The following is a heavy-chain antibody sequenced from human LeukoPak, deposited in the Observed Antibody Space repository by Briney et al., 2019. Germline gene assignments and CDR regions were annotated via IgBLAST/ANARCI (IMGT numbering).Heavy chain of an antibody. CDR2: IYPDDSDT. CDR3: ARRYCSSTSCNPYFFDL. D-gene: IGHD2-2*01. CDR1: GYSFSSYW. J-gene: IGHJ4*02. V-gene: IGHV5-51*01. Sequence: GESLKISCKGSGYSFSSYWIGWLRQLPGKGLEWMGIIYPDDSDTRYSPSFQGQVSLSADKSTSTAYLQWDSLKASDTAIYYCARRYCSSTSCNPYFFDLWGQGTLVTVSS.